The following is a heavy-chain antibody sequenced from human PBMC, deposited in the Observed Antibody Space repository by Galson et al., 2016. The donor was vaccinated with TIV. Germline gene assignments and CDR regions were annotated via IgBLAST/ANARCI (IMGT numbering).Heavy chain of an antibody. CDR1: GFNFNNYW. J-gene: IGHJ3*02. CDR2: INSDGSTI. CDR3: ARTHDIALTPFDI. D-gene: IGHD5-12*01. Sequence: SLRLSCAASGFNFNNYWMHWVRQAPGMGLVWVSRINSDGSTISYVDSVTGRFTISRDNAKNTLFLQMNSLRAEDTAVYYCARTHDIALTPFDIWGQGTMVAASS. V-gene: IGHV3-74*01.